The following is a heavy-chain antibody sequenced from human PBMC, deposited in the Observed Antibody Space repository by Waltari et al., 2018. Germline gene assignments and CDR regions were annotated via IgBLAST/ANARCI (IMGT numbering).Heavy chain of an antibody. V-gene: IGHV3-53*02. Sequence: EVQLVETGGGLIQPGGSLRLSCAASGFTVSSNYMSWVRRAPGKGLGWVDVSYSGGSTYYADSVKGRFTISRDNSKNTLYLQRNSLRAEDTAVYYCASYGYNQEHWGQGTLVTVSS. CDR3: ASYGYNQEH. CDR1: GFTVSSNY. J-gene: IGHJ1*01. D-gene: IGHD5-18*01. CDR2: SYSGGST.